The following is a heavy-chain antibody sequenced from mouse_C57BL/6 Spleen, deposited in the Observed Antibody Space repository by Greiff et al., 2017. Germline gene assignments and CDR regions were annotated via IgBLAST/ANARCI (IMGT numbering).Heavy chain of an antibody. V-gene: IGHV1-42*01. CDR3: LSWNFDY. Sequence: EVKLMESGPELVKPGASVKISCKASGYSFTGYYMNWVKQSPEKSLEWIGEINPSTGGTTYNQKFKAKATLTVDKSSSTAYMQLKSLTSEDSAVYYCLSWNFDYWGQGTTLTVSS. CDR1: GYSFTGYY. J-gene: IGHJ2*01. CDR2: INPSTGGT.